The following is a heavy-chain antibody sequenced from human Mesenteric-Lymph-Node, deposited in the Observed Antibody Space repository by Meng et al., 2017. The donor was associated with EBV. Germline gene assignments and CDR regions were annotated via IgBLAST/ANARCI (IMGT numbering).Heavy chain of an antibody. Sequence: QLQLQESGPGLVKPSETLSLTCTVSGDSISSTSYYWGWIRLPPGKGLEWIGIIYYSGNTYYNPSLKSRVTISLHTSKNQFSLMLTSVTAADTAVYYCAGPVDYYDSNGSYFDYWGQGALVTVSS. CDR3: AGPVDYYDSNGSYFDY. CDR2: IYYSGNT. J-gene: IGHJ4*02. V-gene: IGHV4-39*01. D-gene: IGHD3-22*01. CDR1: GDSISSTSYY.